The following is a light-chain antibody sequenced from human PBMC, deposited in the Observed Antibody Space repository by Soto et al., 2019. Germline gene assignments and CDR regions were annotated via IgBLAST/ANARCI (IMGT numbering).Light chain of an antibody. V-gene: IGLV2-8*01. J-gene: IGLJ2*01. CDR3: SSYAGTNSV. CDR1: RSDVGGYNY. Sequence: QSALTQPPSASGSPGQSVTISCTGTRSDVGGYNYVSWHQQHPGKAPKLLIYEVNKRPSGVPDRFSGYKSGNTASLTVSGLRPEDEADYYCSSYAGTNSVFGGGTQLTVL. CDR2: EVN.